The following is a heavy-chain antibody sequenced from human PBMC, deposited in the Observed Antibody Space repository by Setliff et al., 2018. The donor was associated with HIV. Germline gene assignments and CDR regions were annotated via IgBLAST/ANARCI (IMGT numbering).Heavy chain of an antibody. D-gene: IGHD3-22*01. Sequence: PSETLSLTCTVSGGSISSNSYYWGWIRQPPGKGLEWIGSIYHSGRTYYNPSLKSRVTISVDTSKNQFSLKLTSVTAADTAVYYCGGNGYYSIDYWGQGTLVTVSS. J-gene: IGHJ4*02. CDR2: IYHSGRT. V-gene: IGHV4-39*07. CDR3: GGNGYYSIDY. CDR1: GGSISSNSYY.